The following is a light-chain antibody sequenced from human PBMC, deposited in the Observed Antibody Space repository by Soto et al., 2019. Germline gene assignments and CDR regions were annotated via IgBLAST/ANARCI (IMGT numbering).Light chain of an antibody. CDR3: MLALRTPYT. CDR2: MSS. J-gene: IGKJ5*01. CDR1: QSLLHSNGYKY. V-gene: IGKV2-28*01. Sequence: DTVLTQSPFSLHVTPGEPASISCTCSQSLLHSNGYKYLDWYLQKPGQSPQLLIYMSSTRASGVSDRFSGNGSGTDFTLQISRVEAEDVGVCYCMLALRTPYTFGQGPRLEIK.